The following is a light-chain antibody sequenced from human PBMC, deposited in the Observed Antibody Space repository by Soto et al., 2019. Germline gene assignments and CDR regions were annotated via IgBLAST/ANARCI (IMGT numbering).Light chain of an antibody. J-gene: IGKJ2*01. CDR1: QSVSSY. CDR2: DAS. CDR3: QQRSNWPPYT. V-gene: IGKV3-11*01. Sequence: EIVLTQSPATLSLSPGERATLSCRASQSVSSYLAWYQQKPGQAHRLLIYDASNRATGIPARFSGSGSGTDFTLTISSLEPEDFAVYHCQQRSNWPPYTFGQGTKLEIK.